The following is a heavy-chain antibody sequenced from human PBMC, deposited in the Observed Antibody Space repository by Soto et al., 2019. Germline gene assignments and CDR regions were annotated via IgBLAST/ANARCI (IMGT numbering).Heavy chain of an antibody. J-gene: IGHJ6*02. D-gene: IGHD4-17*01. CDR1: GYTFTDHY. V-gene: IGHV1-2*02. CDR2: ITPHSGDT. CDR3: ARGRTVKFYGMAD. Sequence: QVQLVQSGAEVKKPGASVKVSYVASGYTFTDHYIHWVRQAPGQALEWMAWITPHSGDTIYAQKFQGRVNLTRDPSINTAYMELSRLRSDDTAVYYCARGRTVKFYGMADSGQGTTATVSS.